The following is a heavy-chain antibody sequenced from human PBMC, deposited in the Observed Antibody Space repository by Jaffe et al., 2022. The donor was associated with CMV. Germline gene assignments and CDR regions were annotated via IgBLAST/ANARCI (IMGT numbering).Heavy chain of an antibody. CDR3: ARAYYYDSSGYYYDEVGFWFDP. J-gene: IGHJ5*02. CDR2: IWYDGSNK. V-gene: IGHV3-33*01. Sequence: QVQLVESGGGVVQPGRSLRLSCAASGFTFSSYGMHWVRQAPGKGLEWVAVIWYDGSNKYYADSVKGRFTISRDNSKNTLYLQMNSLRAEDTAVYYCARAYYYDSSGYYYDEVGFWFDPWGQGTLVTVSS. D-gene: IGHD3-22*01. CDR1: GFTFSSYG.